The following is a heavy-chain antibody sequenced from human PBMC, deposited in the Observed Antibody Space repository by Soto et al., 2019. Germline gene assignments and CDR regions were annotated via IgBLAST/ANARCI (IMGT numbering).Heavy chain of an antibody. D-gene: IGHD3-10*01. CDR2: IYWDDDK. CDR3: AHSPSHYYSLDFDY. CDR1: GYSLSTSGVG. V-gene: IGHV2-5*02. J-gene: IGHJ4*02. Sequence: QITLKESGPTLVKPTQTLTLTCTFSGYSLSTSGVGVGWIRQPPGTALEWLALIYWDDDKRYSPSLKSRLTITKDTSKNQAVLTMTNMDPVDTATYYCAHSPSHYYSLDFDYWGQGTLVTVSS.